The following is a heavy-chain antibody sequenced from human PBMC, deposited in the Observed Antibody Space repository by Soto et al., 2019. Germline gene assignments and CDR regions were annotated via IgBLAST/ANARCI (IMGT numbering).Heavy chain of an antibody. J-gene: IGHJ4*02. CDR2: ISGSGGST. CDR3: AKDRGVMATRLRGLFDY. Sequence: EVQLLESGGGLVQPGESLRLSCAASGFTFSTHAMSWVRQAPGKGLEWISGISGSGGSTYYEDSVKGRFTTSRDSSKNTLFLQIIILRVHDAAVYYGAKDRGVMATRLRGLFDYWGQGTLVTVSS. D-gene: IGHD3-10*01. V-gene: IGHV3-23*01. CDR1: GFTFSTHA.